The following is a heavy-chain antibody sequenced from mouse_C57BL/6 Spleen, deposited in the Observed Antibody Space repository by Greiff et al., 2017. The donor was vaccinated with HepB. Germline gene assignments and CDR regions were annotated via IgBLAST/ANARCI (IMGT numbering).Heavy chain of an antibody. CDR3: ARWSGLGDYYAMDY. CDR1: GYTFTSYW. Sequence: VQLQQPGAELVMPGASVKLSCKASGYTFTSYWMHWVKQRPGQGLEWIGAIDPSDSYTNYNQKFKGKSTLTVDKSSSTAYMRLSGLTSEDSAVYCCARWSGLGDYYAMDYGGQGTSVTVSS. CDR2: IDPSDSYT. J-gene: IGHJ4*01. D-gene: IGHD1-3*01. V-gene: IGHV1-69*01.